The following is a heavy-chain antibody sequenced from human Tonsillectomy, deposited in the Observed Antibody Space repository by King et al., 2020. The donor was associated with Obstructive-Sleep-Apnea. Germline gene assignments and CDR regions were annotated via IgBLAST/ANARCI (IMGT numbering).Heavy chain of an antibody. CDR2: INGGNGDT. D-gene: IGHD5-12*01. CDR1: GYTFTTYA. CDR3: ARSRNNGYDSGDGLLLVPPQNSHYYGMDV. J-gene: IGHJ6*02. Sequence: QLVQSGAEVRKPGASVKVSCKASGYTFTTYAIHWVRQAPGQRLEWMGWINGGNGDTRYSQTFQGRVTISRDTSANTAYMEVSGLRSEDTAVYYCARSRNNGYDSGDGLLLVPPQNSHYYGMDVWGQGTTVTVSS. V-gene: IGHV1-3*01.